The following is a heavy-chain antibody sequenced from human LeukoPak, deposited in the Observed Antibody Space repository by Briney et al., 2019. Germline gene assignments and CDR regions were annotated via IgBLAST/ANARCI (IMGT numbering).Heavy chain of an antibody. Sequence: SETLSLTCTVSGGSISSGDYYWSWLRQPPGKGLEWIGYIYYSGSTYYNPSLKSRVTISVDTSKNQFSLKLSSVTAADTAVYCCARLDGYNYYFDYWGQGTLVTVSS. J-gene: IGHJ4*02. CDR3: ARLDGYNYYFDY. CDR2: IYYSGST. V-gene: IGHV4-30-4*01. CDR1: GGSISSGDYY. D-gene: IGHD5-24*01.